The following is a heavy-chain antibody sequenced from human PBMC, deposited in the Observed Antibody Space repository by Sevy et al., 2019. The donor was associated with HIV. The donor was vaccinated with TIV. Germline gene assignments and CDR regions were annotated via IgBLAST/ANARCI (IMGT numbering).Heavy chain of an antibody. Sequence: GGSLRLSCAASGFTFSSYAMHWVRQAPGKGLEWVAVISYDGSNKYYADSVKGRFTISRDNSKNTLYLQMNSLRAEDXXXXXXXRARTXITIFGVVTRYGMDVWGQGTTVTVSS. J-gene: IGHJ6*02. V-gene: IGHV3-30*04. CDR3: XRARTXITIFGVVTRYGMDV. CDR2: ISYDGSNK. D-gene: IGHD3-3*01. CDR1: GFTFSSYA.